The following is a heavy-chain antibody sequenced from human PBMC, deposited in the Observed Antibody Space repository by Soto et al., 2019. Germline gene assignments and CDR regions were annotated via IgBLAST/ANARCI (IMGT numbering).Heavy chain of an antibody. CDR1: GSTFSRYS. Sequence: EVQLVESGGGLAQPGGSLRLSCAASGSTFSRYSMNWVRQAPGKGLEWVSYISPGRSTIYYTDSVKGRFTISRDDAKNSLYLQMNSLRDDDTAVYYCARAFDYWGQGTLVTVSS. CDR2: ISPGRSTI. V-gene: IGHV3-48*02. J-gene: IGHJ4*02. CDR3: ARAFDY.